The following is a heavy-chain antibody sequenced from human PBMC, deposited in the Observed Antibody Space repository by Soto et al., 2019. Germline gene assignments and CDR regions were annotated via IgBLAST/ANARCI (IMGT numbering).Heavy chain of an antibody. Sequence: GASVKVSCKASGYTFTSYYMHWVRQAPGQGLEWMGIINPSGGGTSYAQKFQGRVTMTRDTSTSTVYMELSSLRSEDTAVYYCARDRRVAVAGRVDYYYYYGMDVWGQGTTVTVS. CDR2: INPSGGGT. CDR1: GYTFTSYY. V-gene: IGHV1-46*01. CDR3: ARDRRVAVAGRVDYYYYYGMDV. D-gene: IGHD6-19*01. J-gene: IGHJ6*02.